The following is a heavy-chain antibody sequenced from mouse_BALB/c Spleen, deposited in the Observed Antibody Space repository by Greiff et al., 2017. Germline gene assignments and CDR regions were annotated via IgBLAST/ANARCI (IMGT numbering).Heavy chain of an antibody. D-gene: IGHD2-10*02. CDR3: ARSYDYYAMDY. V-gene: IGHV5-9-4*01. CDR2: ISSGGSYT. CDR1: GFTFSSYA. J-gene: IGHJ4*01. Sequence: EVKLVESGGGLVKPGGSLKLSCAASGFTFSSYAMSWVRQSPEKRLEWVAEISSGGSYTYYPDTVTGRFTISRDNAKNTLYLEMSSLRSEDTAMYYCARSYDYYAMDYWGQGTSVTVSS.